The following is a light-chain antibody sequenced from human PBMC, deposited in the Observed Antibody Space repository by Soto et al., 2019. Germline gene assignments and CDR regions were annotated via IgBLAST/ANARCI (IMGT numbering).Light chain of an antibody. V-gene: IGLV1-40*01. Sequence: QSVLTQPPSVSGAPGQRVTISCTGSSSNIGAGYDVHWYQQLPGTAPKLLIYGNSKRPSGVPDRFSGSKSGTSASLAITGLQSEDVAGYYCPSYDSSLSGSVFGGGTKVTVL. CDR3: PSYDSSLSGSV. J-gene: IGLJ2*01. CDR1: SSNIGAGYD. CDR2: GNS.